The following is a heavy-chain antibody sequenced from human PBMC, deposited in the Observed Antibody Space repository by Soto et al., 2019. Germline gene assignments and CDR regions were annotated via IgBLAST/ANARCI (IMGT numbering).Heavy chain of an antibody. Sequence: EVQLVESGGGLVQPGGSLRLSCAASGFTFSSYWMSWVRQAPGKGLEWVANIKQDGSEKYYVDSVKGRFTISRDNAKNSLYLKMNSLRAEDTDVYYCAKGPLYYDFWSGYYGSYYGMDVWGQGTTVTVSS. CDR1: GFTFSSYW. J-gene: IGHJ6*02. CDR2: IKQDGSEK. CDR3: AKGPLYYDFWSGYYGSYYGMDV. D-gene: IGHD3-3*01. V-gene: IGHV3-7*05.